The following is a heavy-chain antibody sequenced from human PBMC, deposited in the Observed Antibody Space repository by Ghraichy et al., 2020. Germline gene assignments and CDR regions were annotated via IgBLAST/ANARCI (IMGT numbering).Heavy chain of an antibody. Sequence: SCAASGFTFSSYTLNWVRQAPGKGLEWVSSMSGSTTYIYYADSVKGRCTISRDTAKNSLYLQMNSLRVEDTAVYYCARWSLNALDVWGQGTTVTVSS. CDR2: MSGSTTYI. CDR3: ARWSLNALDV. CDR1: GFTFSSYT. D-gene: IGHD3-10*01. J-gene: IGHJ6*02. V-gene: IGHV3-21*01.